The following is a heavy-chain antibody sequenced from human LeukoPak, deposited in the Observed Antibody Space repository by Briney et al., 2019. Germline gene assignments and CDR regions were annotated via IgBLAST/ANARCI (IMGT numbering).Heavy chain of an antibody. CDR3: ARGDYVRGGDS. CDR2: IYYTGIS. Sequence: SETPSLTCTVSGASITIGAESYHWGWIRQPPGKGLEWIGTIYYTGISYYNPSLESRVTISVDTAKNQVSLKLRSVTTADTAVYYCARGDYVRGGDSWGQGTLVTVSS. J-gene: IGHJ4*02. CDR1: GASITIGAESYH. D-gene: IGHD4-17*01. V-gene: IGHV4-39*07.